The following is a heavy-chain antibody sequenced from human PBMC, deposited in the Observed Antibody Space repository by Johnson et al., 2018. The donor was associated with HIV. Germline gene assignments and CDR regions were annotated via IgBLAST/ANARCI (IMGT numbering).Heavy chain of an antibody. CDR2: MWYDGSNK. CDR1: GITFSIYS. Sequence: QMQLVESGGGLVQPGGSLRLSCAASGITFSIYSMNWVRQAPGKGLEWVAVMWYDGSNKYYADSVKGRFPTSRDNSKNTLYLQMNSLRAEDTAVYDCAKVRRGISGYFAFDICCQGTMVTVAS. CDR3: AKVRRGISGYFAFDI. J-gene: IGHJ3*02. D-gene: IGHD6-13*01. V-gene: IGHV3-33*06.